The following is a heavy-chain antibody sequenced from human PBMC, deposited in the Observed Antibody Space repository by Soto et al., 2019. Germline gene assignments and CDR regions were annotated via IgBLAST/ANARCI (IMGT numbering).Heavy chain of an antibody. D-gene: IGHD1-26*01. Sequence: QVQLVQSGAEVKKPGSSVKVSCKASGGTFSSYTISWVRQAPGQGLEWMGRIIPILGIANYAQKFQGRVTITADKSTSTAYMGLSSLRSEDTAVYYCARVPAWELLGGGGGYWGQGTLVTVSS. CDR2: IIPILGIA. J-gene: IGHJ4*02. CDR1: GGTFSSYT. CDR3: ARVPAWELLGGGGGY. V-gene: IGHV1-69*02.